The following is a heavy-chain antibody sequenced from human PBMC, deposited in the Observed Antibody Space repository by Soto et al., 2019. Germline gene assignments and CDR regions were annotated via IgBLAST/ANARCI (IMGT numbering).Heavy chain of an antibody. Sequence: GASVKVSCKASGGTFSSYAISWVRQAPGQGLEWMGGIIPIFGTANYAQKFQGRVTITADESTSTPYMELSSLRSEDTAVYYCARGLRTYYYDSSGYYGLNYYYYGMDVWGQGTTVTVS. CDR1: GGTFSSYA. CDR3: ARGLRTYYYDSSGYYGLNYYYYGMDV. V-gene: IGHV1-69*13. J-gene: IGHJ6*02. D-gene: IGHD3-22*01. CDR2: IIPIFGTA.